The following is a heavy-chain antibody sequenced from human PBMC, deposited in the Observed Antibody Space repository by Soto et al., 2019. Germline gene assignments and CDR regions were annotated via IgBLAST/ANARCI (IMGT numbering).Heavy chain of an antibody. CDR2: IYYSGST. CDR3: ARVGYDSSGYLYYFDY. CDR1: GDSINSYY. J-gene: IGHJ4*02. D-gene: IGHD3-22*01. Sequence: SETLSLTCTVSGDSINSYYWSWIRQPPGKGLEWIGYIYYSGSTNYNPSLESRVTIPVDTSKNQFSLKLTSVTAADTAVYFCARVGYDSSGYLYYFDYWGQGTLVTVSS. V-gene: IGHV4-59*01.